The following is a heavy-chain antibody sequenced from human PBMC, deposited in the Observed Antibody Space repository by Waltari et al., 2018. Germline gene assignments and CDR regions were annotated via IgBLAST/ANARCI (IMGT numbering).Heavy chain of an antibody. CDR1: GYTFTTYG. J-gene: IGHJ3*02. D-gene: IGHD2-15*01. Sequence: VQLVQSAAEVKKPGASVKVSCKASGYTFTTYGISWVRQAPGQGLVWRGGASANNGNLNYAHKIECRVTCTTEPATSTAYMDLRSRVSDDTAGDYCAWIRYCGGGTCYTDAFDIWGQGTMGTVSS. CDR3: AWIRYCGGGTCYTDAFDI. V-gene: IGHV1-18*01. CDR2: ASANNGNL.